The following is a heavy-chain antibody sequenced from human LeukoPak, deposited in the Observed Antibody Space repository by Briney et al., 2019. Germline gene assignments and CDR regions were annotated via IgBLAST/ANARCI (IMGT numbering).Heavy chain of an antibody. CDR3: ARGSARILGSRWGRIGEINFDY. J-gene: IGHJ4*02. V-gene: IGHV4-34*01. CDR1: GGSFSGYY. CDR2: INHSGST. D-gene: IGHD3-10*01. Sequence: SSETLSLTCAVYGGSFSGYYWSWIRQPPGKGLEWIGEINHSGSTNYNPSLKSRVTISVDTSKNQFSLKLSSVTAADTAVYYCARGSARILGSRWGRIGEINFDYWGQGTLVTVSS.